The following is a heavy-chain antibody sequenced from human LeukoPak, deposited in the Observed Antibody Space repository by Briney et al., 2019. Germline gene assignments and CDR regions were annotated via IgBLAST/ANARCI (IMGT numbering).Heavy chain of an antibody. J-gene: IGHJ4*02. CDR1: GGSISSYY. CDR2: IYYSGST. CDR3: ARDFGGYFDY. Sequence: SETLSLTCTVSGGSISSYYWSWIRQPPGKGLEWIGYIYYSGSTNYKPSLKSRVTISVDTSKNQFSLRLSSVTAADTAVYYCARDFGGYFDYWGQGTLVTVSS. D-gene: IGHD3-10*01. V-gene: IGHV4-59*01.